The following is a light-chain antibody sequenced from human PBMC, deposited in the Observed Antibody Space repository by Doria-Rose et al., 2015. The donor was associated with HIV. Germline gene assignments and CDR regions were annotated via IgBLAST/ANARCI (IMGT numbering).Light chain of an antibody. CDR2: RNN. CDR1: SSNIGSNT. Sequence: SVVTQPPSASGTPGQRVTISCSGSSSNIGSNTVNWYQQLPGTAPKLLIYRNNQRPLGVPDRFSGSKSGTSASLAISGLQAEDEADYYCAAWDDSLNGWVFGGGTKLTVL. CDR3: AAWDDSLNGWV. V-gene: IGLV1-44*01. J-gene: IGLJ3*02.